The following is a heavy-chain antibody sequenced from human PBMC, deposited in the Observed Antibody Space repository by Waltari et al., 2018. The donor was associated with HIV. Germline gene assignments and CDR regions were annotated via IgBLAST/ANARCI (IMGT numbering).Heavy chain of an antibody. J-gene: IGHJ4*02. D-gene: IGHD3-10*01. CDR2: IRSKTDGGTA. V-gene: IGHV3-15*01. CDR3: TTEEGYASGTFLDY. CDR1: GFSFVKAW. Sequence: EVQLVESGGDLVKPGGCLRLSCEGSGFSFVKAWMIWVRQAPGKGLEWVGRIRSKTDGGTADYAAVVKGRFTISRDDSGNTLYLQMSSLEVEDTAVYYCTTEEGYASGTFLDYWGQGTLVTVSS.